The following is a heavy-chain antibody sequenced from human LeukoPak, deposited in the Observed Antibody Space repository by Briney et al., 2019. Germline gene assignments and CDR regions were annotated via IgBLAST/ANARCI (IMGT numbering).Heavy chain of an antibody. V-gene: IGHV4-4*02. D-gene: IGHD3-9*01. J-gene: IGHJ4*02. CDR1: GGSISSSNW. CDR2: IYHSGST. CDR3: AREREVNILTGSRDPYFDY. Sequence: SSETLSLTCAVSGGSISSSNWWSWVRQPPGKGLEWIGEIYHSGSTSYNPSLKSRVTISVDKSKNQFSLKLSSVTAADTAVYYCAREREVNILTGSRDPYFDYWGQETLVTVSS.